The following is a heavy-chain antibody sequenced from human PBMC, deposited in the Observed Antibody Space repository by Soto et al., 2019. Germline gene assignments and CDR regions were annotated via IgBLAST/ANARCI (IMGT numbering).Heavy chain of an antibody. Sequence: QVQLQESGPGLVKPSQTLSLTCTVSGGSISSGGYYWSWIRQHPGKGLEWIGYIYYSGSTYYNPSLKSRVTISVDTSKNQFSLKLSSVTAADTAVYYCARSSDILTGYYKGWFDPWGQGTLVTVSS. J-gene: IGHJ5*02. V-gene: IGHV4-31*03. D-gene: IGHD3-9*01. CDR2: IYYSGST. CDR1: GGSISSGGYY. CDR3: ARSSDILTGYYKGWFDP.